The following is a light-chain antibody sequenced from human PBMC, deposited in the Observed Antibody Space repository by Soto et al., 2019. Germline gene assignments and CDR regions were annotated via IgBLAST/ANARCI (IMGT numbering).Light chain of an antibody. Sequence: EIVMTQSPATLSVSPGERATLSCRASQSVSSNLAWYQQKPGQAPRLLIYGASTRATSFPARFSGSGSGTEFTLTISSLQSEDYAVYYCQQYNNWPLTTFGHGTRLEIK. CDR1: QSVSSN. V-gene: IGKV3-15*01. CDR3: QQYNNWPLTT. CDR2: GAS. J-gene: IGKJ5*01.